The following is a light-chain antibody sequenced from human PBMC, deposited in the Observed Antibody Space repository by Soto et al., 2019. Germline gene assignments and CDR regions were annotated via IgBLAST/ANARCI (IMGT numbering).Light chain of an antibody. J-gene: IGKJ1*01. CDR1: QTIRSNY. V-gene: IGKV3-20*01. CDR3: QQYGTSPWT. CDR2: GAS. Sequence: ETVLTQSPGTLSLSPGERATLSCRASQTIRSNYLAWYRQTPGQAPRLLIYGASNRATGIADRFSGSGSGTDFPLIISRLEPEVFALYYCQQYGTSPWTFGQGTKVEIK.